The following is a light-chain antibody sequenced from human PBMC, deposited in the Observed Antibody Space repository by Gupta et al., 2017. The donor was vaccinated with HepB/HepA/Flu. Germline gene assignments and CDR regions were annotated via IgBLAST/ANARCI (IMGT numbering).Light chain of an antibody. CDR2: QDA. CDR1: KLGHKY. CDR3: QAWDSSSLV. Sequence: SYELTQPLSVSVSPGQTASITCSGDKLGHKYVCWYQQKPGQSPVLVIYQDAQRPSGIPERFSGSNSGHTATLTISGTQAMDEADYYCQAWDSSSLVFGGGTKLTV. V-gene: IGLV3-1*01. J-gene: IGLJ2*01.